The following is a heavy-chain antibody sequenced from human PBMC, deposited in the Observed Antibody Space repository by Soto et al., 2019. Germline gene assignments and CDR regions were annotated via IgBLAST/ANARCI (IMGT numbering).Heavy chain of an antibody. D-gene: IGHD3-22*01. CDR1: GFTFNNFA. J-gene: IGHJ6*02. V-gene: IGHV3-23*01. CDR2: ITSSGGST. Sequence: EVQLLESGGGLVQPGGSLRLSCAAAGFTFNNFAMTWVRQAPGKGLEYVASITSSGGSTYYADSVKGRFTISRDYSKDTVHLQMRSLRAEDTAVYYCAKVHYDSSAYPINYYYYHGMDVWGQGTTVTVSS. CDR3: AKVHYDSSAYPINYYYYHGMDV.